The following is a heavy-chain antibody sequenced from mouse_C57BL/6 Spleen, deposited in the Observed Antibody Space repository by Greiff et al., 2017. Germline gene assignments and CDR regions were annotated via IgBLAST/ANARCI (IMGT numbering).Heavy chain of an antibody. CDR1: GYTFTDYE. J-gene: IGHJ1*03. CDR3: TRRVITTVVATRDWYFDV. Sequence: VQLQQSGAELVRPGASVTLSCKASGYTFTDYEMHWVKQTPVHGLEWIGAIDPETGGTAYNQKFKGKAILTADKSSSTAYMELRSLTSEDSAVYYCTRRVITTVVATRDWYFDVWGTGTTVTVSS. CDR2: IDPETGGT. D-gene: IGHD1-1*01. V-gene: IGHV1-15*01.